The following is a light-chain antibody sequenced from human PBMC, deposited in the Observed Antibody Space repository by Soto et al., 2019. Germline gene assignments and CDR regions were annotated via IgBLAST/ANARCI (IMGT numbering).Light chain of an antibody. CDR2: EVS. J-gene: IGLJ3*02. Sequence: QSALTQPASVSGSPGQSITISCTGTSSDVGGYKFVSWYQQHPGKAPKLMIYEVSNRPSGVSNRFSGSKSGNTASLTISGLQAEDEADYYCSSYTTDSTRVFGGGTTLTVL. CDR1: SSDVGGYKF. CDR3: SSYTTDSTRV. V-gene: IGLV2-14*01.